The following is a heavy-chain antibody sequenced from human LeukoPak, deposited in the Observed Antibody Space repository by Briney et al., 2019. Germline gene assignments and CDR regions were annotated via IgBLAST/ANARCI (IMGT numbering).Heavy chain of an antibody. J-gene: IGHJ6*02. Sequence: SVKVSCKASGGTFSNYAISWVRQAPGQGLEWMGRIIPIFGIANYAQKFQGRVTITADKSTSTAYMELSSLRSEDTAVYYCALVRINYYGMDVWGQGTTVTVSS. V-gene: IGHV1-69*04. D-gene: IGHD3-10*01. CDR1: GGTFSNYA. CDR2: IIPIFGIA. CDR3: ALVRINYYGMDV.